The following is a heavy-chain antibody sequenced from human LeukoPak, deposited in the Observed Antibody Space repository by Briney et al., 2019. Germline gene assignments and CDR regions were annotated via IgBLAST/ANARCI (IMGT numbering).Heavy chain of an antibody. J-gene: IGHJ4*02. CDR2: IWYDGSNK. CDR3: AKDHGIAAAGSDY. Sequence: PGGSLRLSCAASGFTFSSYGMHWVRQAPGKGLEWVAVIWYDGSNKYYADSVKGRFTISRDNSKNTLYLQMNSLRAEDTAVYYCAKDHGIAAAGSDYWGQGTLVTVSS. V-gene: IGHV3-33*06. CDR1: GFTFSSYG. D-gene: IGHD6-13*01.